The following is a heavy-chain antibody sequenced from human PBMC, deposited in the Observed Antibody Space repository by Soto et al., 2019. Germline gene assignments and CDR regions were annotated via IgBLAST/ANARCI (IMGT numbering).Heavy chain of an antibody. V-gene: IGHV4-59*01. D-gene: IGHD6-13*01. J-gene: IGHJ4*02. Sequence: SETLSLTCIVSGGSISGSYWSWIRQSPGKGLEWLGYVYYTVSTNYSPSLRSRVSISVDTSKNEFSLRLSSVTAAGTAVYFCTRSVAVPGAHIDYWGQGTQVTVSS. CDR2: VYYTVST. CDR1: GGSISGSY. CDR3: TRSVAVPGAHIDY.